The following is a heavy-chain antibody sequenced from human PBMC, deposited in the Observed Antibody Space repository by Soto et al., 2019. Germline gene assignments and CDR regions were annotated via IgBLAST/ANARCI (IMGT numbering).Heavy chain of an antibody. Sequence: QVLLQESGPGLVQPSGTLSLSCAVSGGSIRSSHFWGWVRQPPGQGLEWVGDISHSGSVNYNPSLKSRITISIDKSKNQFSLKLNSVTAADTAVDYCARSFGWYAIDYWGQGTLVIVSS. CDR2: ISHSGSV. CDR3: ARSFGWYAIDY. D-gene: IGHD6-19*01. CDR1: GGSIRSSHF. J-gene: IGHJ4*02. V-gene: IGHV4-4*02.